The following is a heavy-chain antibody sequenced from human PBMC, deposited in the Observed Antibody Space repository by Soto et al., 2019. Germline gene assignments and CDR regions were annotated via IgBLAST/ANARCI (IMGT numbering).Heavy chain of an antibody. CDR1: GYTLTELS. Sequence: ASVKGSCKVSGYTLTELSMHWVRQAPGKGLEWMGWISPYNGTTKYAEKFQGEMTMTTDTATSTAYMDLRSLRSEDTAVYYCARDGERDICLNFYYYLRGMAARGQGTRVTVSS. J-gene: IGHJ6*02. V-gene: IGHV1-18*01. CDR3: ARDGERDICLNFYYYLRGMAA. CDR2: ISPYNGTT. D-gene: IGHD2-15*01.